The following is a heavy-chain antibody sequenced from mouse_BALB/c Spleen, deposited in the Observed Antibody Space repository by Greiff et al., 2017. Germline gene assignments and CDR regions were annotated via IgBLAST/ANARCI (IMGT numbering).Heavy chain of an antibody. V-gene: IGHV1-12*01. CDR1: GYTFTSYN. J-gene: IGHJ4*01. D-gene: IGHD2-3*01. Sequence: QVQLQQPGAELVKPGASVKMSCKASGYTFTSYNMHWVKQTPGQGLEWIGAIYPGNGDTSYNQKFKGKATLTADKSSSTAYMQLSSLTSEDSAVYYCARGWLGAMDYWGQGTSVTVSS. CDR2: IYPGNGDT. CDR3: ARGWLGAMDY.